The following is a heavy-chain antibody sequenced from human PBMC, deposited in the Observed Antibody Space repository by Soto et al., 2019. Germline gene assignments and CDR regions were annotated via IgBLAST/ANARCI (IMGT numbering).Heavy chain of an antibody. CDR3: ASTQYCGGDCYSGPFEY. CDR2: IYPGDSDT. Sequence: PGESLKISCTGSTYSFTNYWIGWVRQMPGRGLEWMGIIYPGDSDTRYNPSFQGRVTISADKSISTAYLQWSSLKASDTAMYYCASTQYCGGDCYSGPFEYWGQGTLVTVSS. J-gene: IGHJ4*02. V-gene: IGHV5-51*01. D-gene: IGHD2-21*02. CDR1: TYSFTNYW.